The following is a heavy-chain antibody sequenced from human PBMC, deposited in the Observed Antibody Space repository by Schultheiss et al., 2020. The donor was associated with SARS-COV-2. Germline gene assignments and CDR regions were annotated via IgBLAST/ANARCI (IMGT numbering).Heavy chain of an antibody. CDR3: ARHPDKNWNYDYYYYMDV. J-gene: IGHJ6*03. CDR1: GYSFSSYW. CDR2: IDPSDSYT. D-gene: IGHD1-1*01. V-gene: IGHV5-10-1*01. Sequence: GESLKISCQGSGYSFSSYWINWVRQMPGKGLEWMGRIDPSDSYTDYSPSFQGHVTISSDKSTSTAYLKWNSLKASDTAMYYCARHPDKNWNYDYYYYMDVWGKGTTVTVSS.